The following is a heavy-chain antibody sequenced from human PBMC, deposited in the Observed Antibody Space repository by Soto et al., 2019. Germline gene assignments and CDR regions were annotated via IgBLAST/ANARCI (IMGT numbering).Heavy chain of an antibody. J-gene: IGHJ6*03. CDR3: ARRPLWSGLSDYYYMDV. CDR1: GFTFNRFG. Sequence: EEQLVESGGALVQPGGSLRLSCAASGFTFNRFGMNWVRQAPGKGLEWISYISSASSTTQYAESAKGRFTISRDNARDSLYLQMSSLRVEDTAVYYCARRPLWSGLSDYYYMDVWGKGTTVTVSS. CDR2: ISSASSTT. V-gene: IGHV3-48*01. D-gene: IGHD3-3*01.